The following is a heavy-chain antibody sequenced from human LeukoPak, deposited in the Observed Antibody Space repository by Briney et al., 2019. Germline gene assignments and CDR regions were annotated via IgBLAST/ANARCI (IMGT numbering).Heavy chain of an antibody. D-gene: IGHD6-6*01. V-gene: IGHV4-30-4*08. CDR1: GGSIRSGDYY. CDR2: IYYSGST. CDR3: ARESISGGWFDP. J-gene: IGHJ5*02. Sequence: SETLSLTCTVSGGSIRSGDYYWNWIRQPPGKGLEWIGYIYYSGSTYYNPSLKSRVTISVDTSENQFSLKLSSVTAADTALYYCARESISGGWFDPWGQGTLVTVSS.